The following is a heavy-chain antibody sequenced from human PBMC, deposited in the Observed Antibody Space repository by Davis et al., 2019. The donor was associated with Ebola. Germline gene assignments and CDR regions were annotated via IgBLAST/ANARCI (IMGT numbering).Heavy chain of an antibody. D-gene: IGHD3-10*01. V-gene: IGHV1-58*02. Sequence: SVKVSCKASGFTFTSSAMQWVRQARGQRLEWIGWIVVGSGNTNYAQKFQERVTITRDMSTSTAYMELSSLRSEDTAVYYCAADRDYYYGMDVWGQGTTVTVSS. CDR2: IVVGSGNT. CDR3: AADRDYYYGMDV. J-gene: IGHJ6*02. CDR1: GFTFTSSA.